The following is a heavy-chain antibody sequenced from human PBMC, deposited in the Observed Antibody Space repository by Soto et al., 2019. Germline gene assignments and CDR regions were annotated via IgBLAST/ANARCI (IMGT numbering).Heavy chain of an antibody. Sequence: ASVKVSCKASGYNFTSLYAHWVRQAPGQGLEWMGIINPRNGKTTYAQKFQGRVTMASDTSTATMYMELNVLKSDDTAIYLCVRSGFDLWGPGTLVTVSS. V-gene: IGHV1-46*01. CDR2: INPRNGKT. CDR3: VRSGFDL. J-gene: IGHJ4*02. CDR1: GYNFTSLY. D-gene: IGHD2-8*02.